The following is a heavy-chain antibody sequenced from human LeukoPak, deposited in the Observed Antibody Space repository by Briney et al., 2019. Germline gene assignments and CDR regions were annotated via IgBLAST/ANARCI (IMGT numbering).Heavy chain of an antibody. J-gene: IGHJ4*02. D-gene: IGHD1-14*01. Sequence: GGSLRLSCAASGFTFSNSWMSWVRRAPGMGLEFVANIKQDGSEMYYVDSVKGRFTISRDNAKNSLYLQMNSLRVEDTAVYYCASGNHFDYWGQGTLVTVSS. CDR1: GFTFSNSW. V-gene: IGHV3-7*01. CDR3: ASGNHFDY. CDR2: IKQDGSEM.